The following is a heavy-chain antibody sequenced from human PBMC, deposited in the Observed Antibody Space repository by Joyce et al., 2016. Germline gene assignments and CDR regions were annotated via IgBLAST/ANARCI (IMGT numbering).Heavy chain of an antibody. J-gene: IGHJ4*02. D-gene: IGHD3-16*01. CDR3: ANTRGSLRRVFDY. Sequence: EVQLVESGGGLVKPGGSLRLSCAASGFILSSYDMNWVRQAPGKVLEWVSSITADSTSTYYADSVRGRFTIARDNAKNSLYLQMSGLRPEETAVYYCANTRGSLRRVFDYWGQGTLAAVSS. CDR1: GFILSSYD. CDR2: ITADSTST. V-gene: IGHV3-21*01.